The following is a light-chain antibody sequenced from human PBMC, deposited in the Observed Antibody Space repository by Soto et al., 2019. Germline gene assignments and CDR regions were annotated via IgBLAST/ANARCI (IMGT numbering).Light chain of an antibody. CDR1: SSNIGDNT. CDR2: SNN. V-gene: IGLV1-44*01. J-gene: IGLJ3*02. CDR3: AAWDYSLFWV. Sequence: QSVLTQPPSASGTPGQRVTISCSGGSSNIGDNTVNWYQQLPGTAPKLLIYSNNQRPSGVPDRFSGSKSGTSASLAISGLQSEDEADYYCAAWDYSLFWVFGGGTQLTVL.